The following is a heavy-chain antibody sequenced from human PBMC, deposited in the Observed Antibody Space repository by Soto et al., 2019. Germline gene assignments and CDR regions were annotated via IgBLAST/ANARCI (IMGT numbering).Heavy chain of an antibody. CDR3: ARVYDFWSGYGYYGMDV. CDR1: GGTFSSYA. J-gene: IGHJ6*02. D-gene: IGHD3-3*01. Sequence: GASVKVSCKASGGTFSSYAISWVRQAPGQGLEWMGGIIPIFGTANYAQKFQGRVTITADESTSTAYMELSSLRSEDTAVYYCARVYDFWSGYGYYGMDVWGQGTTVTVSS. CDR2: IIPIFGTA. V-gene: IGHV1-69*13.